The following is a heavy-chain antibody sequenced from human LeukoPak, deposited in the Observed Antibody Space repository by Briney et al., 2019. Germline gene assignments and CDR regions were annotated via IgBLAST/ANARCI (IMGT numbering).Heavy chain of an antibody. CDR1: GGSISSGGYY. CDR3: ARAGYSGYGPFDY. D-gene: IGHD5-12*01. J-gene: IGHJ4*02. V-gene: IGHV4-39*07. Sequence: SETLSLTCTVSGGSISSGGYYWGWIRQPPGKGLEWIGSIYHSGSTYYNPSLKSRVTISVDTSKNQFSLKLSSVTAADTAVYYCARAGYSGYGPFDYWGQGTLVTVSS. CDR2: IYHSGST.